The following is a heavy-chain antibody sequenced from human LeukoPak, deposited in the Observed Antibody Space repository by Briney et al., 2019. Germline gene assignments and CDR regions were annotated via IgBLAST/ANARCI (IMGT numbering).Heavy chain of an antibody. CDR2: LSGSGTNI. V-gene: IGHV3-11*01. CDR3: ARGVSSDF. D-gene: IGHD2-8*01. Sequence: PEGSLRLSCAASGFTFSDYYMNWHRQAPGKGPEWLAYLSGSGTNIYYADSVKGRFTISRDNTKDLLFLQMTSLTAEDTAVYYCARGVSSDFWGQGTLVTVSS. CDR1: GFTFSDYY. J-gene: IGHJ4*02.